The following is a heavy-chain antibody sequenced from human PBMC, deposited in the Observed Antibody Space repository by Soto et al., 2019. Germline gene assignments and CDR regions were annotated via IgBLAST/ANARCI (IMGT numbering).Heavy chain of an antibody. V-gene: IGHV1-18*01. D-gene: IGHD4-4*01. Sequence: ASVKVSCKASGYTFTSYGISWVRQAPGQGLEWMGWISAYNGNTNYAQKLQGRVTMTTDTSTSTAYMELRSLRSDDTAVYYCATRPFDDYSNYVDYWGQGTLVTVSS. CDR2: ISAYNGNT. CDR3: ATRPFDDYSNYVDY. J-gene: IGHJ4*02. CDR1: GYTFTSYG.